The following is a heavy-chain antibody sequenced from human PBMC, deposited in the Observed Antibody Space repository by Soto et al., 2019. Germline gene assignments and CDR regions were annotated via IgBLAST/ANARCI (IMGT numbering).Heavy chain of an antibody. CDR2: IIPILGIA. CDR1: GGTFSSYT. D-gene: IGHD3-9*01. V-gene: IGHV1-69*02. CDR3: ARGRTIGDAFDI. J-gene: IGHJ3*02. Sequence: QVQLVQSGAEVKKPGSSVKVSCKASGGTFSSYTISWVRQAPGQGLEWMGRIIPILGIANYAQKFQGRGTITADKSTSTAYMELSSLRSEDTAVYYCARGRTIGDAFDIWGQGTMVTVSS.